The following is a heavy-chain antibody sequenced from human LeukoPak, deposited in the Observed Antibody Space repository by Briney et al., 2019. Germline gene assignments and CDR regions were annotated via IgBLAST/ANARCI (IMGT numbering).Heavy chain of an antibody. CDR3: ARERIMVREVIPQL. Sequence: GGSLRLSCAASGFTFSSYWMHWVRQAPGKGLVWVSRINSDGSSTSYADSVKGRFTISRDNAKNTLYLQMNSLRAEDTAVYYCARERIMVREVIPQLWGQGTLVTVHS. V-gene: IGHV3-74*01. D-gene: IGHD3-10*01. J-gene: IGHJ4*02. CDR2: INSDGSST. CDR1: GFTFSSYW.